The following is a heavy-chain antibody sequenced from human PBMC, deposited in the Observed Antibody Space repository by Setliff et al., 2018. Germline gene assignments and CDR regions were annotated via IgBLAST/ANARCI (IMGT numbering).Heavy chain of an antibody. CDR1: GFTFSSYE. J-gene: IGHJ4*02. CDR2: ISSSGSTI. V-gene: IGHV3-48*03. CDR3: ARDPVPPWLPLDY. D-gene: IGHD5-12*01. Sequence: GGSLRLSCAASGFTFSSYEMNWVRQAPGKGLEWVSYISSSGSTIYYAESVKGRFTISRDNAKNSLYLQMNSLRAEDTAVYYCARDPVPPWLPLDYWGQGTLVTVSS.